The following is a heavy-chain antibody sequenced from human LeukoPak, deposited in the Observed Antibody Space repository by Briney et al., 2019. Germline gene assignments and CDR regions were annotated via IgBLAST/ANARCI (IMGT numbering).Heavy chain of an antibody. V-gene: IGHV4-59*11. D-gene: IGHD3-10*01. CDR2: IYSSGPT. J-gene: IGHJ3*02. Sequence: SETLSLTCSVSGDSINYLYRTWIRQPPGKGLEWIGYIYSSGPTNYNPSLKSRLTISVDTSKNQISLKLSSVTAADTAVYYCAREYGGDAFDIWGQGTLVTVSS. CDR1: GDSINYLY. CDR3: AREYGGDAFDI.